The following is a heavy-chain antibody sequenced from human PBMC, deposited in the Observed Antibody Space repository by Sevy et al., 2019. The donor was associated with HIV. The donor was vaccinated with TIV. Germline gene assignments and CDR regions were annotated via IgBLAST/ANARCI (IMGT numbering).Heavy chain of an antibody. J-gene: IGHJ4*02. CDR1: GFTFSNAW. CDR2: IKSKTDGGTT. D-gene: IGHD2-2*01. CDR3: TAIVVVPAEL. V-gene: IGHV3-15*01. Sequence: GGSLRLSCVASGFTFSNAWMSWVRQAPGKGLEWVGRIKSKTDGGTTDYAAPVKGRLTISRDDSKNTLYLQMNSLKTEDTAVYYRTAIVVVPAELWGQGTLVTVSS.